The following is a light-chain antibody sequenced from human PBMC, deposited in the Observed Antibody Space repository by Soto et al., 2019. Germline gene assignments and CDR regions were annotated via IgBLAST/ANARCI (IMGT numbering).Light chain of an antibody. V-gene: IGLV4-69*01. CDR3: QTWGSGIVV. CDR2: LNSDGSH. J-gene: IGLJ2*01. Sequence: QPVLTQSPSASASLGASVKLTCTLNSGHSNYAIAWHQQQSEKGPRYLMKLNSDGSHSKGDGIPDRFSGSSSGAERYLTISSLQSEDEADYYCQTWGSGIVVFGGRTKLTVL. CDR1: SGHSNYA.